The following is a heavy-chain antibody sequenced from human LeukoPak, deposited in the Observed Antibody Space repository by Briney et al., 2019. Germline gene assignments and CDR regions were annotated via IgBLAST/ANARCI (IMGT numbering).Heavy chain of an antibody. CDR3: TRGAGWLIDY. D-gene: IGHD3-16*01. J-gene: IGHJ4*02. CDR2: FHNSGTS. CDR1: GKSIIDQY. V-gene: IGHV4-59*11. Sequence: SETLSLTCSVSGKSIIDQYWSWIRQPAGKGPEWIGYFHNSGTSTYNPSLKSRVTISAGTSKNQFSLKLNSLTTADTAVYYCTRGAGWLIDYWGQGILVTVSS.